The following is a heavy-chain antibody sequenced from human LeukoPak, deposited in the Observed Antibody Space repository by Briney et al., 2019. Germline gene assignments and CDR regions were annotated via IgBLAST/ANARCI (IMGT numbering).Heavy chain of an antibody. Sequence: PGGSLRLSCAASGFTFSSYAMHWVRQAPGKGLEWVAVISYDGSNKYYADSVKGRFTISRDNSKNTLYLQMNSLRAEDTAVYYCARDGYFGELPKYYFDYWGQGTLVTVSS. J-gene: IGHJ4*02. V-gene: IGHV3-30*04. CDR3: ARDGYFGELPKYYFDY. CDR1: GFTFSSYA. D-gene: IGHD3-10*01. CDR2: ISYDGSNK.